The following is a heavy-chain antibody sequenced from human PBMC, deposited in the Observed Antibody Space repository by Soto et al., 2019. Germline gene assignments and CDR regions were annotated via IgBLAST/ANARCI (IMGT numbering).Heavy chain of an antibody. V-gene: IGHV5-10-1*01. CDR3: ARVVPTSWSHIDF. D-gene: IGHD2-15*01. Sequence: GESLKISCRTYGYTFTSYSVTWMRHVPGKGLEWMGRLDPSEPSTNYGPSLHGHVTISVDKSTSTAYLHWDSLKASDTAIYYCARVVPTSWSHIDFWGQGTLGTVAS. J-gene: IGHJ4*02. CDR1: GYTFTSYS. CDR2: LDPSEPST.